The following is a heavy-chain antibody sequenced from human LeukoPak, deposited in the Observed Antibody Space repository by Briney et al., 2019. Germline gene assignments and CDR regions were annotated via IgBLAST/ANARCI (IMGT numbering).Heavy chain of an antibody. Sequence: GRSLRLSCAASGFTFSSYGMHWVRQAPGKGLEWVAVIWYDGSNKYYADSVKGRFTISRDNSKNTLYLQMNSLRAEDTAVYYCAKDLPHCGGDCYSENFDYWGQGTLVTVSS. CDR2: IWYDGSNK. CDR1: GFTFSSYG. CDR3: AKDLPHCGGDCYSENFDY. J-gene: IGHJ4*02. V-gene: IGHV3-33*06. D-gene: IGHD2-21*02.